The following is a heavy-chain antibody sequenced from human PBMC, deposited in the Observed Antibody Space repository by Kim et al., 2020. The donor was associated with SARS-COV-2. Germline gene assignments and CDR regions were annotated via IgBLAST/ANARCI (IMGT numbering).Heavy chain of an antibody. J-gene: IGHJ6*02. V-gene: IGHV3-30*04. CDR3: ARGALRNDHYGMDV. D-gene: IGHD1-1*01. CDR1: GFTFSSYA. Sequence: GGSLRLSCAASGFTFSSYAMHWVRQAPGKGLECVAVISYDGSNKYYADSVKGRFTISRDNSKNTLYLQMNSLRAEDTAVYYCARGALRNDHYGMDVWGQGTTLTVSS. CDR2: ISYDGSNK.